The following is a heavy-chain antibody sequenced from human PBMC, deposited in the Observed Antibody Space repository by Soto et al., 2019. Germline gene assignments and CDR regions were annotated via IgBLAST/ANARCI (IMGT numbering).Heavy chain of an antibody. D-gene: IGHD5-18*01. CDR2: ISYDGSNK. CDR3: AKEDSYGYSGPPGGMDV. Sequence: GSLRLSCAASGFTFSSYGMHWVRQAPGKGLEWVAVISYDGSNKYYADSVKGRFTISRDNSKNTLYLQMNSLRAEDTAVYYCAKEDSYGYSGPPGGMDVWGQGTTITVSS. J-gene: IGHJ6*02. V-gene: IGHV3-30*18. CDR1: GFTFSSYG.